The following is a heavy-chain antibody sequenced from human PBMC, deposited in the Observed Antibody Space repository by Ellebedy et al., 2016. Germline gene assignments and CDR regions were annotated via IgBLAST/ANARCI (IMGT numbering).Heavy chain of an antibody. D-gene: IGHD3-22*01. CDR1: GGSISSYY. V-gene: IGHV4-59*08. J-gene: IGHJ2*01. CDR3: ARLHYYDSSGYYYYWYFDL. Sequence: SETLSLTCTVSGGSISSYYWSWIRQPPGKGLEWIGYIYYSGSTNYNPSLKSRVTISVDTSKNQFSLKLSSVTAADTAVYYCARLHYYDSSGYYYYWYFDLWGRGTLVTVSS. CDR2: IYYSGST.